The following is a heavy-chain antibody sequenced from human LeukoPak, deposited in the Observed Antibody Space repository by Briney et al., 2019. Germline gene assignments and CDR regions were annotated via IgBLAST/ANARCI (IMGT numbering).Heavy chain of an antibody. CDR1: GFTFSSYW. Sequence: PGGSLRLSCAASGFTFSSYWMSWVRQAPGKGLEWVANIKQDGSEKYYVDSVKGRFTISRDNAKNSLYLQMNSLRAEDTAVYYCARDPVASPLVAFDIWGQGTMVTVSS. CDR2: IKQDGSEK. J-gene: IGHJ3*02. D-gene: IGHD2-21*01. V-gene: IGHV3-7*01. CDR3: ARDPVASPLVAFDI.